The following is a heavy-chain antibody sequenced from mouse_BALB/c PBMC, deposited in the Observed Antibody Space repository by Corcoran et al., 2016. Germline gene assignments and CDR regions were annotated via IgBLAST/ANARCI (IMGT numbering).Heavy chain of an antibody. CDR2: INPYNDGT. J-gene: IGHJ4*01. CDR3: AIFYYYGSSYVRNAMDY. CDR1: GYTFTSYV. Sequence: EVQLQQSGPELVKPGASVKMSCKASGYTFTSYVMHWVKQKPGQGLEWIGYINPYNDGTKYNEKCKGKATLTSDKSSSTAYMELSSLTSEDSAVYYCAIFYYYGSSYVRNAMDYWGQGTSVTVSS. D-gene: IGHD1-1*01. V-gene: IGHV1S136*01.